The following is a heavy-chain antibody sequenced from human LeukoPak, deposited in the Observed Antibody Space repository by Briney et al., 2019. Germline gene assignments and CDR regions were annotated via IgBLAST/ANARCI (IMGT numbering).Heavy chain of an antibody. D-gene: IGHD3/OR15-3a*01. V-gene: IGHV3-66*02. J-gene: IGHJ3*01. CDR3: ARRAGLTMRNAFDL. CDR2: IYSGGSI. CDR1: GLTVSSNY. Sequence: TGGSLRLSCAASGLTVSSNYMNWVRQAPGKGLEWVSIIYSGGSIYYANSVKGRFAISRDTSKNTLYLQMNSLRVEDTAVYYCARRAGLTMRNAFDLWGQGTMVTVSS.